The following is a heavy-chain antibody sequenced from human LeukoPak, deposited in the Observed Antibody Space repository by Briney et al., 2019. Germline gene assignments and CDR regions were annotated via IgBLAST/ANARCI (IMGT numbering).Heavy chain of an antibody. Sequence: GESLQISCECSGFLFTSIWIGGARQPPGKALEWMGNIYRGDSDTRYSPSLQSQVTISANRSTRTANLQSSRLKAADTAIYYCARCAADRSTSFYFQHWGQGTLVTVSS. CDR3: ARCAADRSTSFYFQH. V-gene: IGHV5-51*01. D-gene: IGHD2/OR15-2a*01. CDR1: GFLFTSIW. J-gene: IGHJ1*01. CDR2: IYRGDSDT.